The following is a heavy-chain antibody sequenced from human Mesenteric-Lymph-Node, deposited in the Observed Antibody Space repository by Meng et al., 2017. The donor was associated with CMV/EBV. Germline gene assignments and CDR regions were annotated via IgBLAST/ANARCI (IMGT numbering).Heavy chain of an antibody. Sequence: GESLKISCAASGFSFSTYSMHWVRQAPGKGLEWVAVISYDGSSKFYAESVKGRFTISRDNSKDTLYLQMNSLRAEDTAVYYCARVGQWRFDYWGQGTLVTVSS. CDR1: GFSFSTYS. J-gene: IGHJ4*02. CDR3: ARVGQWRFDY. CDR2: ISYDGSSK. V-gene: IGHV3-30-3*01. D-gene: IGHD6-19*01.